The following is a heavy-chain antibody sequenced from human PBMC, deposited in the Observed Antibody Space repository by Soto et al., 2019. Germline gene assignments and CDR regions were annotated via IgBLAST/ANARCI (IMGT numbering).Heavy chain of an antibody. V-gene: IGHV3-49*03. Sequence: GGSLRLSCTASGFTLGDYAMSWFRQAPGKGLEWVGFIRSKAYGGTTEYAASVKGRFTISRDDSKSIAYLQMNSLKTEDTAVYYCSRCSGGSCYSAVNYYYYYMDVWGKGTTVTVS. D-gene: IGHD2-15*01. CDR2: IRSKAYGGTT. CDR3: SRCSGGSCYSAVNYYYYYMDV. J-gene: IGHJ6*03. CDR1: GFTLGDYA.